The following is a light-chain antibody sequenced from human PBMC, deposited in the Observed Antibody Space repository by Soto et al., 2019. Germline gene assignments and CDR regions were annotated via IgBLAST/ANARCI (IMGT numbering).Light chain of an antibody. CDR1: QGISSY. CDR2: AAS. Sequence: DIPLTQSPSFLSASVGDRVTITCRASQGISSYLAWYQQKPGKAPKLLIYAASTLQSGVPSRFSGSGSGTEFTLTISSLQPEDFATYYCQHQTFGGGTKVEIK. J-gene: IGKJ4*01. V-gene: IGKV1-9*01. CDR3: QHQT.